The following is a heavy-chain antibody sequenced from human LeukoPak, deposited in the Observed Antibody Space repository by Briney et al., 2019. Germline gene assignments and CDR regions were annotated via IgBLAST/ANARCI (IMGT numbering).Heavy chain of an antibody. Sequence: GGSLRLSCAASGFTFSSSWMSWVRQAPGKGLEWVTNIKPDGSEKYYVDSVKGRFTISRDNAKNSLYLQMNSLRAEDTAVYYCATQIAVAVNWGQGTLVTVSS. V-gene: IGHV3-7*01. J-gene: IGHJ4*02. CDR3: ATQIAVAVN. D-gene: IGHD6-19*01. CDR2: IKPDGSEK. CDR1: GFTFSSSW.